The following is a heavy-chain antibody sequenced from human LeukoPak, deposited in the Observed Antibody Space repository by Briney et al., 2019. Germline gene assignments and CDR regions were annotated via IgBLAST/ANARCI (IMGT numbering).Heavy chain of an antibody. D-gene: IGHD2-2*01. V-gene: IGHV1-18*01. CDR3: ARAVGEYVVVVPAARYVDYYYYMDV. Sequence: ASVKVSCKASGYTFTSYGISWVRQAPGQGLEWMGWISAYNGNTNYAQKLQGRVTMTTDTSTSTAYMELRSLRSDDTAVYYCARAVGEYVVVVPAARYVDYYYYMDVWGKGTTVTVSS. J-gene: IGHJ6*03. CDR2: ISAYNGNT. CDR1: GYTFTSYG.